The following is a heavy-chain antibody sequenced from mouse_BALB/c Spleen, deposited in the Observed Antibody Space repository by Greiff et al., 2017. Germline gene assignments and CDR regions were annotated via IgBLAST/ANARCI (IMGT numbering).Heavy chain of an antibody. V-gene: IGHV1S22*01. Sequence: LKQPGSELVRPGASVKLSCKASGYTFTSYWMHWVKQRPGQGLEWIGNIYPGSGSTNYDEKFKSKATLTVDTSSSTAYMQLSSLTSEDSAVYVCARNGNYKFAYWGQGTLVTVAA. J-gene: IGHJ3*01. CDR3: ARNGNYKFAY. CDR1: GYTFTSYW. D-gene: IGHD2-1*01. CDR2: IYPGSGST.